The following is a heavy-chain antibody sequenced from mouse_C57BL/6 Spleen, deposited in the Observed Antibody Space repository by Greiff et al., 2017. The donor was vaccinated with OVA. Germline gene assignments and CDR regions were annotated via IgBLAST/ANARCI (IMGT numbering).Heavy chain of an antibody. J-gene: IGHJ4*01. CDR3: AREGSLDYYGSSPWGYAMDY. D-gene: IGHD1-1*01. CDR1: GYAFTNYL. CDR2: INPGSGGT. Sequence: QVQLQQSGAELVRPGTSVKVSCKASGYAFTNYLIEWVKQRPGQGLEWIGVINPGSGGTNSNEKFKGKATLTADKSSSTAYMQLSSLTSEDSAVYFCAREGSLDYYGSSPWGYAMDYWGQGTSVTVSS. V-gene: IGHV1-54*01.